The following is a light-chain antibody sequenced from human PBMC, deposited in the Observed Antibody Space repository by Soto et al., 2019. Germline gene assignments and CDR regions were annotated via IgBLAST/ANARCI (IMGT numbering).Light chain of an antibody. J-gene: IGKJ1*01. CDR2: GAS. CDR1: QDINIY. CDR3: QQSCSDPYT. Sequence: QMVEYRSRLYAAVGGRIKITCRASQDINIYLAWFQQKPGKAPKSLIFGASSLQSGDPTNFSGSGSGTAFTLTMSSRQPEDSATYIYQQSCSDPYTVGQGTKVDIK. V-gene: IGKV1-16*02.